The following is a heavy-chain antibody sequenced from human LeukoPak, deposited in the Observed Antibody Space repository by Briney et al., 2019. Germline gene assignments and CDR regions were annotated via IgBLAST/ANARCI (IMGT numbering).Heavy chain of an antibody. V-gene: IGHV5-10-1*01. Sequence: GESLRISCKGSGYSFTSYWISWVRQMPGKGLEWMGRIDPSDSYTNYSPSFQGHVTISADTSISTAYLQWSSLKASDTAMYYCARHAIGYTSGWYFDNWGQGTLVTVSS. D-gene: IGHD6-19*01. J-gene: IGHJ4*02. CDR3: ARHAIGYTSGWYFDN. CDR1: GYSFTSYW. CDR2: IDPSDSYT.